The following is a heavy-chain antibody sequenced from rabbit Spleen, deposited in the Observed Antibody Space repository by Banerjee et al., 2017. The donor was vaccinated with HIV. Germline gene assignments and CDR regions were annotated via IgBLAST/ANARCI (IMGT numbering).Heavy chain of an antibody. D-gene: IGHD7-1*01. J-gene: IGHJ6*01. CDR2: SYAGSSGST. V-gene: IGHV1S40*01. CDR3: ARDTGTSFSTYGMDL. CDR1: GFSFNSGYD. Sequence: QSLEESGGGLVKPGGSLTLACKASGFSFNSGYDMWWVGQAPGKGLEWIACSYAGSSGSTYSAIWATGRFTISKTSSTTVTLQMTSLTAADTATYFCARDTGTSFSTYGMDLWGPGTLVTVS.